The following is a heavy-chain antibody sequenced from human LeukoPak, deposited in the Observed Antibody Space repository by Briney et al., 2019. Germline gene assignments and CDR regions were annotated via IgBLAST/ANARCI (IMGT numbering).Heavy chain of an antibody. D-gene: IGHD5-12*01. J-gene: IGHJ4*02. Sequence: PGGSLRLSCAASGFTFNTYAMTWVRQAPGKGLEWVAVISYDGSNKYYADSVKGRFTISRDNSKNTLYLQMNSLRAEDTAVYYCAKGGYSGYDVWGQGTLVTVSS. CDR2: ISYDGSNK. CDR3: AKGGYSGYDV. CDR1: GFTFNTYA. V-gene: IGHV3-30*18.